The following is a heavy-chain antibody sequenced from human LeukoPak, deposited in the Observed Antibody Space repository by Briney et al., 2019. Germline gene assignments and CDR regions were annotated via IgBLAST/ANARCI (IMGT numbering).Heavy chain of an antibody. CDR2: IYYSGST. CDR1: GGCISSSSYY. J-gene: IGHJ4*02. D-gene: IGHD6-19*01. V-gene: IGHV4-39*01. CDR3: ARYSSGWYEDY. Sequence: SETLSLTCTVSGGCISSSSYYWGWIRQPPGKGLEWIGSIYYSGSTYYNPSLKSRVTISVDTSKNQFSLKLSSVTAADTAVYYCARYSSGWYEDYWGQGTLVTVSS.